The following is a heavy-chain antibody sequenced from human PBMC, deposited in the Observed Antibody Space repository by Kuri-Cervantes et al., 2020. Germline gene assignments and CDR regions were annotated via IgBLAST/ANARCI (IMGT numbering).Heavy chain of an antibody. Sequence: ASVKVSCKASGYTFTSYDINWVRQATGQGLEWMGWMNTNSGNTGYAQKFQGRVTMTRNTSISTAYMELSSLRTEDTTVYYCAGGYCRSTSCYIDYWGQGTQVTVSS. V-gene: IGHV1-8*01. D-gene: IGHD2-2*02. J-gene: IGHJ4*02. CDR3: AGGYCRSTSCYIDY. CDR2: MNTNSGNT. CDR1: GYTFTSYD.